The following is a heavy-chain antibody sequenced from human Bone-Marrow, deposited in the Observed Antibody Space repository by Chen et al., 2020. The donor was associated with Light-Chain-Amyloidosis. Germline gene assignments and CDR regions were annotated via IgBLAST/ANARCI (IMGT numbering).Heavy chain of an antibody. J-gene: IGHJ4*02. V-gene: IGHV5-51*01. D-gene: IGHD5-12*01. Sequence: EVQLEQSGPEVKKPGESLKISCKGSGYTFPNYWIGWVRQMPGKGLEGMGVIYPDDSDARYSPSFEGQVTISADKSITTAYLQWRSLKASDTAMYYCAGRGDGYNFDYWGQGTLVTVSS. CDR3: AGRGDGYNFDY. CDR2: IYPDDSDA. CDR1: GYTFPNYW.